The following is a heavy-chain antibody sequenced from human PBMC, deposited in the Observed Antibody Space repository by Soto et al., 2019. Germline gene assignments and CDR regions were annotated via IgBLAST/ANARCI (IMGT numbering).Heavy chain of an antibody. Sequence: QVQLQQWGAGLLKPSETLSLTCAVYGGSFSGYYWSWIRQPPGKGLEWIGEINHSGSTNYNPSLKSRVTIALDTSKNQFSLKLTSVSAADAAVYYCAGLVLGIAVAGMGDDYWGQGTLVTVSS. CDR3: AGLVLGIAVAGMGDDY. J-gene: IGHJ4*02. V-gene: IGHV4-34*01. CDR1: GGSFSGYY. CDR2: INHSGST. D-gene: IGHD6-19*01.